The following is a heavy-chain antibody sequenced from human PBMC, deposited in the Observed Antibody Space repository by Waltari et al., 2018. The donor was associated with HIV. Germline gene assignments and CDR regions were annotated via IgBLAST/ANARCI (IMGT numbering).Heavy chain of an antibody. CDR1: VSGVTFTSYS. J-gene: IGHJ4*03. D-gene: IGHD3-16*01. Sequence: QVQLMQSGAEAKKPGSSVKVSCKASVSGVTFTSYSINWVRQAPGQGLEWMGRIIPRSGPENDDQDFRGRSTITRDEGALTAFRDWRGLRLEDPAVYYCASARGTRGVDFDCWGKGPW. CDR2: IIPRSGPE. V-gene: IGHV1-69*05. CDR3: ASARGTRGVDFDC.